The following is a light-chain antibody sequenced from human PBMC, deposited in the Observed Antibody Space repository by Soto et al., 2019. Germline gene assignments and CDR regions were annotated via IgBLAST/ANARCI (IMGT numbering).Light chain of an antibody. V-gene: IGKV1-27*01. CDR3: QQYNNWPTWT. J-gene: IGKJ1*01. CDR2: GAS. Sequence: DIQMTQSPSSLSAFVGDRVTITCRASQGISNYLAWYQQKPGKVPKLLIYGASTRATGIPARFSGSGSGTEFTLTISSLQSEDFAVYYCQQYNNWPTWTFGQGTKVEIK. CDR1: QGISNY.